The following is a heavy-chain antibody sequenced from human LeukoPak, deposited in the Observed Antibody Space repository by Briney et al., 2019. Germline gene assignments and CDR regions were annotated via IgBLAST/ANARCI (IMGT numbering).Heavy chain of an antibody. CDR1: GGSLWSFY. Sequence: PSETLSLTCTVSGGSLWSFYWSWVRQPAGKGLEWIGRLYNNGSTNYSPSLKSRVIMSFDPSKNQFSLKLNSVTAADTAVYYCARRPGYSSSWYLYYFDYWGQGTLVTVSS. V-gene: IGHV4-4*07. D-gene: IGHD6-13*01. J-gene: IGHJ4*02. CDR2: LYNNGST. CDR3: ARRPGYSSSWYLYYFDY.